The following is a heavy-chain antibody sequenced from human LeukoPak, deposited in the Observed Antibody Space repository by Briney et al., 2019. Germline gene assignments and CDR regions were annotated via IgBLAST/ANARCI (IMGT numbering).Heavy chain of an antibody. V-gene: IGHV3-7*01. CDR3: ARAGYYFDY. Sequence: PSETLSLTCAVYGGSFSGYYWSWVRQAPGKGLEWVANIKQDGSEKYYVDSVKGRFTISRDNAKNSLYLQMNSLRAEDTAVYYCARAGYYFDYWGQGTLVTVSS. CDR2: IKQDGSEK. D-gene: IGHD3-10*01. J-gene: IGHJ4*02. CDR1: GGSFSGYY.